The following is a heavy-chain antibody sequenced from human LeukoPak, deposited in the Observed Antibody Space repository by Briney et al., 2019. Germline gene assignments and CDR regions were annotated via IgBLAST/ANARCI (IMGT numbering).Heavy chain of an antibody. V-gene: IGHV4-34*01. Sequence: PSETLSLTCTVSGGSISSYYWSWIRQPPGKGLEWIGEINHSGSTNYNPSLKSRVTISVDTSKNQFSLKLSSVTAADTAVYYCARGRARYCSSTSCYRYYYYMDVWGKGTTVTVSS. J-gene: IGHJ6*03. CDR2: INHSGST. CDR3: ARGRARYCSSTSCYRYYYYMDV. D-gene: IGHD2-2*02. CDR1: GGSISSYY.